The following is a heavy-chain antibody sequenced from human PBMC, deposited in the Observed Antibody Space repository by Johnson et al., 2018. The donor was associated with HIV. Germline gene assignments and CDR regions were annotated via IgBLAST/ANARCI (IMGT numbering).Heavy chain of an antibody. CDR3: TTGLYWNDAFDI. D-gene: IGHD1-1*01. J-gene: IGHJ3*02. CDR1: GFTFSNAW. CDR2: IKSKTDGETT. Sequence: VQLVESGGGLVKPGESLRLSCAASGFTFSNAWMSWVRQAPGKGLEWVGRIKSKTDGETTDYAAPVKGRFTISRDASKNTLYLQMNSLKTEDTAVYYCTTGLYWNDAFDIWGQGTMVTVSS. V-gene: IGHV3-15*01.